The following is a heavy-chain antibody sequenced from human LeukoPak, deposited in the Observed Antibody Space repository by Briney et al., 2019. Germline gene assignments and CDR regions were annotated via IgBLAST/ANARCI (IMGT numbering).Heavy chain of an antibody. V-gene: IGHV1-2*02. D-gene: IGHD6-19*01. CDR1: GYTFTGYY. CDR2: INPNSGGT. J-gene: IGHJ4*02. CDR3: ARVRQWLGNRYGREFGY. Sequence: ASVEVSCKASGYTFTGYYMHWVRQAPGQGLEWMGWINPNSGGTNYAQKFQGRVTMTRDTSISTAYMELSRLRSDDTAVYYCARVRQWLGNRYGREFGYWGQGTLVTVSS.